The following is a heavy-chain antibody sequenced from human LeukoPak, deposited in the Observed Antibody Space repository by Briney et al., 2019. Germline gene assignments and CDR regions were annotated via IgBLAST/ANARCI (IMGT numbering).Heavy chain of an antibody. Sequence: GASVKVSCKASGYNFNNYGVSWVRQAPGQGLEWMGWISAKTGNTNYAQKVQGRVTMTTDTSTTTAYMELRSLGPDDTAVYYCARGSYPYSHGMDVWGQGTTVTVSS. CDR2: ISAKTGNT. CDR1: GYNFNNYG. J-gene: IGHJ6*02. D-gene: IGHD1-26*01. V-gene: IGHV1-18*01. CDR3: ARGSYPYSHGMDV.